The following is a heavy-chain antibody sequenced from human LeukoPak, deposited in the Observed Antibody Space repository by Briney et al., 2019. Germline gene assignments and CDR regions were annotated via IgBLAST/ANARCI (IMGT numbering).Heavy chain of an antibody. CDR3: ANYRS. Sequence: GRFLRLSCAASGFTFSSYAMSWVRQAPGKGLEWVSGISGSGSSTHYADSVKGRFTISRDNSKSTLYLQMSSLRDEDTAVYYCANYRSWGQGTLVTVSS. D-gene: IGHD1-14*01. V-gene: IGHV3-23*01. CDR2: ISGSGSST. CDR1: GFTFSSYA. J-gene: IGHJ4*02.